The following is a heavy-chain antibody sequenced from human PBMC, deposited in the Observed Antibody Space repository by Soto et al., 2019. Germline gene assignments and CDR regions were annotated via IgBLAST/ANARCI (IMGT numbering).Heavy chain of an antibody. V-gene: IGHV1-69*12. J-gene: IGHJ4*02. CDR3: ARSAPWLQNDY. D-gene: IGHD5-12*01. CDR1: GDTFSTYA. CDR2: IIPIFGST. Sequence: QVQLVQSGAEVKKPGSSVKVSCKTSGDTFSTYAISWVRQAPGQGLEWMGGIIPIFGSTNYAQEFQGRVTITADGSTSTAYMELSSLRSEDTAVYYWARSAPWLQNDYWGQGTLVTVSS.